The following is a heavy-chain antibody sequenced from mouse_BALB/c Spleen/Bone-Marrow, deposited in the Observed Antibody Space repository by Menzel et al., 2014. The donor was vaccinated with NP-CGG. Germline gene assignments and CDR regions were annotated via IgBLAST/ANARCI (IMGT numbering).Heavy chain of an antibody. Sequence: EVQLQQSGAEIVRPGALVKLSCKASGFNIKDYYMQWVKQRPKQGLEWIGWIDPENGNTIYDPKFQGKASITANTSSNTAYLQLSSLTSEDTAVYYCARGDGYAMDYWGQGTSVTVSS. CDR3: ARGDGYAMDY. CDR2: IDPENGNT. CDR1: GFNIKDYY. V-gene: IGHV14-1*02. J-gene: IGHJ4*01.